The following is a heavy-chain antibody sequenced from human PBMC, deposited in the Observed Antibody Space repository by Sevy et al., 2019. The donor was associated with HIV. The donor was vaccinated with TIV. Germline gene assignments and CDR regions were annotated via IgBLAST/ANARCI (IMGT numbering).Heavy chain of an antibody. CDR3: AGENAWGRGYS. V-gene: IGHV4-59*08. Sequence: SETLSLTCTVSGGSITSLYWNWIRQPPGKGLEWIANIYYNGHINYTPSLKSRVTLSLDTSKNQFSLRRSSVTAADTAMYYCAGENAWGRGYSWGQGTLVTVSS. CDR2: IYYNGHI. CDR1: GGSITSLY. J-gene: IGHJ4*02. D-gene: IGHD1-26*01.